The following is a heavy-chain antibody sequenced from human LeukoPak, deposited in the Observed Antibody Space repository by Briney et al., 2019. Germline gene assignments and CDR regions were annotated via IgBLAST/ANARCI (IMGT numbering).Heavy chain of an antibody. V-gene: IGHV3-30-3*01. CDR2: ISYDGSNK. D-gene: IGHD6-19*01. Sequence: GRSLRLSCAASGFTFSSYAMHWVRQAPGKGLEWVAVISYDGSNKYYADSVKGRFTISRDNSKNTLYLQMNSLRAEDTAVYYCARDEFAVAEGDYWGQGTLVTVSS. CDR3: ARDEFAVAEGDY. CDR1: GFTFSSYA. J-gene: IGHJ4*02.